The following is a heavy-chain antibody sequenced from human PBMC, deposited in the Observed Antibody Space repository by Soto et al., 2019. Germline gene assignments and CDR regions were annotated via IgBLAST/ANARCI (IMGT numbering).Heavy chain of an antibody. J-gene: IGHJ6*02. D-gene: IGHD4-17*01. Sequence: GGSLRLSCAASGFTFSSYAMHWVRQAPGKGLEWVAVISYDGSNKYYADSVKGRFTISRDNSKNTLYLQMNSLRAEDTAVYYCARDGQLRNYYYYGMDVWGQGTTVTVSS. CDR2: ISYDGSNK. CDR3: ARDGQLRNYYYYGMDV. V-gene: IGHV3-30-3*01. CDR1: GFTFSSYA.